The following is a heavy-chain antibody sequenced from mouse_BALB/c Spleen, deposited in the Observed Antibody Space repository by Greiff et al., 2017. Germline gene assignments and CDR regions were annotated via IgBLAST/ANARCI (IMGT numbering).Heavy chain of an antibody. D-gene: IGHD1-1*01. CDR2: ISTYYGNT. CDR3: ARNGSSPHWYFDV. J-gene: IGHJ1*01. CDR1: GYTFTDYA. V-gene: IGHV1-67*01. Sequence: VQLQQSGPELVRPGVSVKISCTGSGYTFTDYAMHWVKQSHAKSLEWIGVISTYYGNTNYNQKFKGKATMTVDKSSSTAYMELARLTSEDSAIYYCARNGSSPHWYFDVWGAGTTVTVSS.